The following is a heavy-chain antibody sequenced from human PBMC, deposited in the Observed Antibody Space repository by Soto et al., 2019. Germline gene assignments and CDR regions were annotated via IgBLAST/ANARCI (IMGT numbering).Heavy chain of an antibody. CDR2: ISSRGNFI. CDR3: ARDLKDGMDV. CDR1: GFTLSSYR. Sequence: EGQLVESGGALAKPGGSRSLSCAASGFTLSSYRRNWFRQAPGKGLEGVSCISSRGNFIYYADSLKGRFTISRDNTKNSLYLQMNTLRAEDTAVYFCARDLKDGMDVWGQGTTVTVSS. D-gene: IGHD3-9*01. J-gene: IGHJ6*02. V-gene: IGHV3-21*01.